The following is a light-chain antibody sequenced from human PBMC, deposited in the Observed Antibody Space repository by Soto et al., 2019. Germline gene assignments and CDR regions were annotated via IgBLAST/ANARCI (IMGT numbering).Light chain of an antibody. CDR2: DVN. J-gene: IGLJ1*01. CDR3: SSYTSSSTYV. Sequence: QSALTQPASVSGSPGQSITISCTGTSSDVGRYNFVSWYQQHPGKAPKFIIYDVNNRPSGVSNRFSSSKSGDTASLTISGLQAEDEADYYCSSYTSSSTYVFRTGTKVTVL. V-gene: IGLV2-14*01. CDR1: SSDVGRYNF.